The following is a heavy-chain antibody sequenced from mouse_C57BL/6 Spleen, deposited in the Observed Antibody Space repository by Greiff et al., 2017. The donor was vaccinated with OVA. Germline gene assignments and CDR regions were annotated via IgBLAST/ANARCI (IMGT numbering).Heavy chain of an antibody. Sequence: QVQLQQPGAELVRPGSSVKLSCKASGYTFTSYWMHWVKQRPIQGLEWIGNIDPSDSEPHYNQKFKDKATLTVDKSSSTAYMQLSSLTSEDSAVYYCARGDSSRTWFAYWGQGTLVTVSA. CDR2: IDPSDSEP. V-gene: IGHV1-52*01. D-gene: IGHD3-2*02. CDR1: GYTFTSYW. CDR3: ARGDSSRTWFAY. J-gene: IGHJ3*01.